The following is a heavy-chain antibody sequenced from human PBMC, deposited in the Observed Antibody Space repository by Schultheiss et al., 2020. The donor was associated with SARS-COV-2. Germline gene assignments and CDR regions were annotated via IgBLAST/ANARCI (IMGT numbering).Heavy chain of an antibody. CDR1: GYTFTGYY. CDR3: ARSITIFGVAPGY. V-gene: IGHV1-2*02. D-gene: IGHD3-3*01. J-gene: IGHJ4*02. Sequence: ASVKVSCKASGYTFTGYYMHWVRQAPGQGLEWMGWINPNSGGTNYAQKFQGRVTMTRDTSISTAYMELSRLRSDDTAVYYCARSITIFGVAPGYWGQGTLVTVSS. CDR2: INPNSGGT.